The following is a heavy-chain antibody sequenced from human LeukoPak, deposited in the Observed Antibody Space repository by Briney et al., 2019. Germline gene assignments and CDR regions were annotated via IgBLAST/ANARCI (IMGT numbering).Heavy chain of an antibody. CDR2: IYHSGST. D-gene: IGHD5-24*01. V-gene: IGHV4-39*07. J-gene: IGHJ4*02. Sequence: SETLSLTCTVSGGSISSSSYYWGWIRQPPGKGLEWIGSIYHSGSTYYNPSLKSRVTISVDTSKNQFSLKLSSVTAADTAVYYCARNSGWLQSTGQDYWGQGTLVTVSS. CDR3: ARNSGWLQSTGQDY. CDR1: GGSISSSSYY.